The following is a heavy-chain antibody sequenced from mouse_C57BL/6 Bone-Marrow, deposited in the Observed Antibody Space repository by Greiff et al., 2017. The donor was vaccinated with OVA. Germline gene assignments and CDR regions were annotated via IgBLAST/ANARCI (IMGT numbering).Heavy chain of an antibody. Sequence: EVKLVESGGGLVKPGGSLKLSCAASGFNFSDYGMHWVRQAPEKGLEWVAYISSGSSTIYSADTVKGRFTISRDNAKNTLFRQMTSLRSEDTAMYYCARAYGPPSYWYFDVWGTGTTVTVSS. D-gene: IGHD1-1*01. J-gene: IGHJ1*03. CDR1: GFNFSDYG. V-gene: IGHV5-17*01. CDR3: ARAYGPPSYWYFDV. CDR2: ISSGSSTI.